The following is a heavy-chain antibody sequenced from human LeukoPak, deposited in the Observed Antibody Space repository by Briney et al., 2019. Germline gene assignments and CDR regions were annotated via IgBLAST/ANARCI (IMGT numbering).Heavy chain of an antibody. CDR2: ISYDGSNK. V-gene: IGHV3-30-3*01. CDR3: ALGYSYGKDAFDI. J-gene: IGHJ3*02. CDR1: GFTFSSYA. D-gene: IGHD5-18*01. Sequence: PGRSLRLSCAASGFTFSSYAMHWVRQAPGKGLEWVAVISYDGSNKYYADSVKGRFTISRDNSKNTLYLQMNSLRPEDTAVYYCALGYSYGKDAFDIWGQGTMVTVSS.